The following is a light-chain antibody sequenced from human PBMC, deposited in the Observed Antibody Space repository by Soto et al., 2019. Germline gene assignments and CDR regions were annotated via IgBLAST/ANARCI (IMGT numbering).Light chain of an antibody. Sequence: QSVLTQPPSVPGAPGQRVTISCTGSSSNIGAGYDVHWYQQLPGTAPKLLIYGNSNRPSGVPDRFSGSKSGTSASLAITGLQAEDEADYYCQSYDSSLSKYVFGTGTKVTVL. CDR1: SSNIGAGYD. J-gene: IGLJ1*01. V-gene: IGLV1-40*01. CDR2: GNS. CDR3: QSYDSSLSKYV.